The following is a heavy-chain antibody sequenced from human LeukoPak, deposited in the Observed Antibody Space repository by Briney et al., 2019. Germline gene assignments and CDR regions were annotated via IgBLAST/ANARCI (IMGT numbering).Heavy chain of an antibody. V-gene: IGHV3-15*01. Sequence: GGSLRLSCAASGFTFSNAWMSWVRQAPGKGQEWVGRIKSKTYGGTTDYAAPVKRRFTISRDDSKNTLYLQMNSLETEDTAVYYCTTDPNPVVPAAMVDWFDPWGQGTLVTVSS. D-gene: IGHD2-2*01. CDR1: GFTFSNAW. J-gene: IGHJ5*02. CDR2: IKSKTYGGTT. CDR3: TTDPNPVVPAAMVDWFDP.